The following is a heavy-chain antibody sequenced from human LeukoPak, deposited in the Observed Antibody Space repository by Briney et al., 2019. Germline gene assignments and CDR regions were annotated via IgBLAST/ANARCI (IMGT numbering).Heavy chain of an antibody. CDR1: GFTFSSYA. CDR3: AKGKSGYSGHTIFSY. J-gene: IGHJ4*02. Sequence: GGSLRLSCAASGFTFSSYAMSWVRQAPGKGLEWVSAISGSAGSTYYEDSVKGRFTISRDNSKNTLSLQMNSLRVEDTAVYYCAKGKSGYSGHTIFSYWGQGTLVTVSS. V-gene: IGHV3-23*01. D-gene: IGHD5-12*01. CDR2: ISGSAGST.